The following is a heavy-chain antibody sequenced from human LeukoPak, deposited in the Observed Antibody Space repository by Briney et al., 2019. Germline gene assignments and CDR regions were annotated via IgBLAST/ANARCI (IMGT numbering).Heavy chain of an antibody. Sequence: GGSLRLSCAASGFTFSSYWMSWVRQVPGKGLEWVANIKQDGSEKYYVDSVKGRFTISRDNAKNSLHLQMNSLRAEDTAVYYCAREHPLLRYFDYWGQGTLVTVSS. J-gene: IGHJ4*02. CDR1: GFTFSSYW. D-gene: IGHD2-21*02. CDR2: IKQDGSEK. V-gene: IGHV3-7*03. CDR3: AREHPLLRYFDY.